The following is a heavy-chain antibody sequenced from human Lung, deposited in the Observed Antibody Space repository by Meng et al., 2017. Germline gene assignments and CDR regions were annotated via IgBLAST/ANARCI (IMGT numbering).Heavy chain of an antibody. CDR1: GGSFSDYY. V-gene: IGHV4-34*01. CDR2: INHSGST. CDR3: ARGPTTMAHDFDY. Sequence: QVRLQQGGAGLLKPPETLSLTCVVSGGSFSDYYWSWIRQPPGKGLEWIGEINHSGSTNYNPSLESRATISVDTSQNNLSLKLSSVTAADSAVYYCARGPTTMAHDFDYWGQGTLVTVSS. J-gene: IGHJ4*02. D-gene: IGHD4-11*01.